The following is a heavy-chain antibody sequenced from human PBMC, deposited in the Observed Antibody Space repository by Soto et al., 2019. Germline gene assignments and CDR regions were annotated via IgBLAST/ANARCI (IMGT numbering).Heavy chain of an antibody. J-gene: IGHJ4*02. Sequence: TLSLTCAISGDSVSSSSAVWNWIRQSPSRGLEWLGRTHYRSKWLNDYAASVRSRISINPDTSKNQFSLHLNSVTPEDTAMYYCSRLLAGSFDYWGQGILVTVSS. CDR3: SRLLAGSFDY. CDR2: THYRSKWLN. V-gene: IGHV6-1*01. CDR1: GDSVSSSSAV. D-gene: IGHD6-19*01.